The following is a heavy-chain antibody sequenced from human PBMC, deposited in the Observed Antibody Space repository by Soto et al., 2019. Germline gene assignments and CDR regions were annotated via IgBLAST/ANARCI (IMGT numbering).Heavy chain of an antibody. D-gene: IGHD2-2*02. CDR3: ARQIGYCSSTSCYTRWFDP. J-gene: IGHJ5*02. Sequence: PSETLSLTCTVSGGSISSSSYYWGWIRQPPGKGLEWIGSIYYSGSTYYNPSLKSRVTISVDTSKNQFSLKLSSVTAADTAVYYCARQIGYCSSTSCYTRWFDPWGQGTLVTVS. V-gene: IGHV4-39*01. CDR1: GGSISSSSYY. CDR2: IYYSGST.